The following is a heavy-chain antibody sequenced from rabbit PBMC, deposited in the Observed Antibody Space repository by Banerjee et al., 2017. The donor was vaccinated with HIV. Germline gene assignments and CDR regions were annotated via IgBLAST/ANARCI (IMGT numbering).Heavy chain of an antibody. CDR1: GFSFSSSYY. CDR3: ARDNGAGSYYRWYFNL. J-gene: IGHJ4*01. D-gene: IGHD8-1*01. Sequence: QEQLVESGGGLVQPEGSLTLTCTASGFSFSSSYYMCWVRQAPGKGLEWIACIYTGSDNTWYASWAKGRFTISKSTSLNTVTLQMTSLTAADTATYFCARDNGAGSYYRWYFNLWGPGTLVTVS. V-gene: IGHV1S43*01. CDR2: IYTGSDNT.